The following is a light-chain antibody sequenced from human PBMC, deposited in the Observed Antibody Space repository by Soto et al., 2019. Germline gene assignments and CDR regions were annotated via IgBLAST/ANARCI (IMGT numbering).Light chain of an antibody. Sequence: EIVLTQSPGTLSLSPGERATLSCRASQTLSNSFIAWYQQKPGQAPRLLMYDTSSRATGVPDRCSASGSGTDFTLTISRLDPEDFAVYYCQQYGSSASFGQGTKVDI. CDR3: QQYGSSAS. CDR1: QTLSNSF. V-gene: IGKV3-20*01. CDR2: DTS. J-gene: IGKJ1*01.